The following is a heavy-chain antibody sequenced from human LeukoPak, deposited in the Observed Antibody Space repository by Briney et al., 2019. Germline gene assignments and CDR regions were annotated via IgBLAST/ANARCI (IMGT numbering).Heavy chain of an antibody. D-gene: IGHD5-18*01. CDR2: ISSSGDTI. J-gene: IGHJ4*02. CDR3: ARDGGTRLKYSYGYGDY. V-gene: IGHV3-48*03. Sequence: GGSLRLSCAASGFTFSSYEMNWVRQAPGKGLEWVSYISSSGDTIYYADSVKGRFTISRDNAKNSLYLQMNSLRAEDTAVYYCARDGGTRLKYSYGYGDYWGQGTPVTVSS. CDR1: GFTFSSYE.